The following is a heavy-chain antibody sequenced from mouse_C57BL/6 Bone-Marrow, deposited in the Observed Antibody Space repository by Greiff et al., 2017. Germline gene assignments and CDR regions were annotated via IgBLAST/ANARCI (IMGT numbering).Heavy chain of an antibody. CDR3: TTLNSPAY. Sequence: VQLQQSGAELVRPGASVKLSCTASGFNIKDDYMHWVKQRPEQGLEWIGWIDPENGDTEYASKFQGKATITADTSSNTAYLQLSSLTSEDTAVYYWTTLNSPAYWGQGTLVTVSA. J-gene: IGHJ3*01. D-gene: IGHD3-1*01. CDR1: GFNIKDDY. CDR2: IDPENGDT. V-gene: IGHV14-4*01.